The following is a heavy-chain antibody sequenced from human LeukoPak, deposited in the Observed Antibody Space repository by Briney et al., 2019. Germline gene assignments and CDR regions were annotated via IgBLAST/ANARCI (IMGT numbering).Heavy chain of an antibody. J-gene: IGHJ4*02. CDR2: INPSGGST. CDR1: GYTFTSYY. Sequence: GASVKVSCKASGYTFTSYYMHWVRQAPGQGLEWMGIINPSGGSTSYAQKFQGRVTMTRDTSTSTVYMEPSSLRSEDTAVYYCARRRSGWYLIDYWGQGTLVTVSS. D-gene: IGHD6-19*01. CDR3: ARRRSGWYLIDY. V-gene: IGHV1-46*01.